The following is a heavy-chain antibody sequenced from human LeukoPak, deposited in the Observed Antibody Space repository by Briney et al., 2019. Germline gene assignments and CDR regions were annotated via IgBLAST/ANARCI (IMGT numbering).Heavy chain of an antibody. D-gene: IGHD5-12*01. V-gene: IGHV1-8*01. CDR1: GYTFTSYD. J-gene: IGHJ4*02. Sequence: ASVKVSCKASGYTFTSYDINWVRQATGQGLEWMGWMNPNSGNTGYAQKFQGRVTMTRNTSISTAYMELSSRRSEDTAVYYCARGRKWLRALDYWGQGTLVTVSS. CDR3: ARGRKWLRALDY. CDR2: MNPNSGNT.